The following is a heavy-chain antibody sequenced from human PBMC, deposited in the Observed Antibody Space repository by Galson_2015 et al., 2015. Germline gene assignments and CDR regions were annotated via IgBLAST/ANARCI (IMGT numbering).Heavy chain of an antibody. D-gene: IGHD3-3*01. CDR1: GYTFTSYD. CDR2: MNPNRGNT. Sequence: SVKVSCKASGYTFTSYDINWVRQATGQGLEWMGWMNPNRGNTGYAQKFQGRATMTGNPSISTAYMELSSLRSEDTAVYYCARTYYDFWSTYWDCWGQGTLVTVSS. V-gene: IGHV1-8*01. CDR3: ARTYYDFWSTYWDC. J-gene: IGHJ4*02.